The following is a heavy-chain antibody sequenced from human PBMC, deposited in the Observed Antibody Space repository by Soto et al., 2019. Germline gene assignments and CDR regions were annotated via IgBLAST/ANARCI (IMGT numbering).Heavy chain of an antibody. CDR1: GGSISSYY. Sequence: QVQLQESGPGLVKPSETLSLTCTVSGGSISSYYWSWIRQPPGKGLEWIGYIYYSGSTNYNPSLKSRVTISVDTSKNQFSLKLSSVTAADTAVYYCARGYRYCSGVSCYTGYYYYYMDVWGKGTTVTVSS. CDR3: ARGYRYCSGVSCYTGYYYYYMDV. CDR2: IYYSGST. V-gene: IGHV4-59*01. J-gene: IGHJ6*03. D-gene: IGHD2-15*01.